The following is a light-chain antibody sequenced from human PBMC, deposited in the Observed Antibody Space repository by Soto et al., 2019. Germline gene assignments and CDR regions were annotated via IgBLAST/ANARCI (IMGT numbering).Light chain of an antibody. CDR1: SSNIGSGT. J-gene: IGLJ1*01. CDR2: NNN. CDR3: ASWDDSLTGLYV. V-gene: IGLV1-44*01. Sequence: QSVLTQPPSVSGTPGQRVTISCSGGSSNIGSGTVNWYQQLPGTAPKLLIYNNNQRPSGVPDRFSGSKSDTSGSLAISGLQSEDEADYYCASWDDSLTGLYVFGTGTKVTVL.